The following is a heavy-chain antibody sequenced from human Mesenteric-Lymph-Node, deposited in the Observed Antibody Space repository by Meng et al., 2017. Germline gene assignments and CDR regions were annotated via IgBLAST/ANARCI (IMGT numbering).Heavy chain of an antibody. J-gene: IGHJ2*01. D-gene: IGHD3-22*01. CDR3: ARADPPYDSSGYYRFDL. V-gene: IGHV4-31*03. CDR1: GGSISSGGYY. Sequence: QGPLQESGQGLVKPSQTLSLTCTVSGGSISSGGYYWSWIRQHPGKGLEWIGYIYYSGSTYYNPSLKSRVTISVDTSKNQFSLKLSSVTAADTAVYYCARADPPYDSSGYYRFDLWGRGTLVTVSS. CDR2: IYYSGST.